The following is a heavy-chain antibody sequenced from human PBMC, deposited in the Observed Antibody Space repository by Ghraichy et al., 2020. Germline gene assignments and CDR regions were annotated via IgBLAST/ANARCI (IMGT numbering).Heavy chain of an antibody. CDR1: GFTFSSYG. D-gene: IGHD1-26*01. J-gene: IGHJ6*02. CDR2: IWYDGSNK. Sequence: GGSLRLSCAASGFTFSSYGMHWVRQAPGKGLEWVAVIWYDGSNKYYADSVQGRFTISRDNSKNTLYLQMNSLRAEDTAVYYCARDPTPDSGSYWYYYYGMDVWGQGTTVTVSS. V-gene: IGHV3-33*01. CDR3: ARDPTPDSGSYWYYYYGMDV.